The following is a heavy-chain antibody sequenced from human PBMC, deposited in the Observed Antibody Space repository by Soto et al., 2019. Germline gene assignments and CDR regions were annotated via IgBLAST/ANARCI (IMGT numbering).Heavy chain of an antibody. J-gene: IGHJ4*02. Sequence: PSETLSLTCTVSGGSVSSGSYYWSWIRQPPGKGLEWIGYIYYSGSTAYNPSLKSRVTISVDTSRNQFSLKLNSVTAADTAVYYCARTTAAIHLNYWSQGTLVTVSS. CDR3: ARTTAAIHLNY. CDR2: IYYSGST. D-gene: IGHD2-21*02. V-gene: IGHV4-61*01. CDR1: GGSVSSGSYY.